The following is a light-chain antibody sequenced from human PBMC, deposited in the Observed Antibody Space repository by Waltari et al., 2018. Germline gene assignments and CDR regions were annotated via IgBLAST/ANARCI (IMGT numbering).Light chain of an antibody. CDR3: CSYAGSSTLL. Sequence: QSALTQPASVSGSPGQSIPVPCPGTSSAVGGYHLVSWYPQHPGKAPKLMIYEGSKRPSGVSNRFSGSKSGNTASLTISGLQAEDEADYYCCSYAGSSTLLFGGGTKVTVL. V-gene: IGLV2-23*01. J-gene: IGLJ2*01. CDR2: EGS. CDR1: SSAVGGYHL.